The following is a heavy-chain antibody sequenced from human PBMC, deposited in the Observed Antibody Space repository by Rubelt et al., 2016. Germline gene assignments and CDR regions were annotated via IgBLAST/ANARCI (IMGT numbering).Heavy chain of an antibody. V-gene: IGHV1-69*01. CDR3: ARDFVEWSGAFDI. CDR2: IIPIFGTA. Sequence: QVQLVQSGAEVKKPGSSVKVSCKASGGTFSSYAISWVRQAPGQGLEWMGGIIPIFGTANYAQKFQGRVTITADESTSTAYMERRSLRAEAAAVYYCARDFVEWSGAFDIWGQGTMVTVSS. CDR1: GGTFSSYA. J-gene: IGHJ3*02. D-gene: IGHD3-3*01.